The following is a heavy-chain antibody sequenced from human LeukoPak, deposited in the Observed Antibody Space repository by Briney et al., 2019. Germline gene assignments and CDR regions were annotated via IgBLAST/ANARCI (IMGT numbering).Heavy chain of an antibody. V-gene: IGHV3-21*04. Sequence: PGGSLRLSCAASGFTFSSYSMNWVRQAPGKGLEWVSSISSRSSYIYYADSVKGRFTISRDNSKNTLYLQMNSLRAEDTAVYYCARDRVGWLVPKYYFDYWGQGTLVTVSS. J-gene: IGHJ4*02. CDR1: GFTFSSYS. CDR3: ARDRVGWLVPKYYFDY. D-gene: IGHD6-19*01. CDR2: ISSRSSYI.